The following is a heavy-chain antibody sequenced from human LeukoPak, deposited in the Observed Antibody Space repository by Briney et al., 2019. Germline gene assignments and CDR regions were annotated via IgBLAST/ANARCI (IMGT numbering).Heavy chain of an antibody. CDR3: AKYTPYGDWFDP. CDR1: GGSISTYY. Sequence: PSETLSLTCTVSGGSISTYYWSWIRQPAGKGLEWIGRFDTSGRTTYNPSLKSRVTMSIDTSKNQLSLKLSSVTAADTAVYYCAKYTPYGDWFDPWGQGTLVTVSS. J-gene: IGHJ5*02. V-gene: IGHV4-4*07. CDR2: FDTSGRT. D-gene: IGHD4-17*01.